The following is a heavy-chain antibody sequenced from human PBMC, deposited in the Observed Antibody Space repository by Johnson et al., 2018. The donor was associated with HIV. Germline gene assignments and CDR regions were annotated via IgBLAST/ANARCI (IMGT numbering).Heavy chain of an antibody. D-gene: IGHD3-16*01. CDR1: GFTFSDYY. CDR2: IKSKTDGGTT. CDR3: PTVAGGASEI. Sequence: VQLVESGGGLVKPGGSLRLSCAASGFTFSDYYMSWIRQAPGKGLEWVGRIKSKTDGGTTDYAAPVKGRFTISRDDSKNTLYLPMNSLKTEDTAVYYWPTVAGGASEIWGQGTMVTVSS. J-gene: IGHJ3*02. V-gene: IGHV3-15*01.